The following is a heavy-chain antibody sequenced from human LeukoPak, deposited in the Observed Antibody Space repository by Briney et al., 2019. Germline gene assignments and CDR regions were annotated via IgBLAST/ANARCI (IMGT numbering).Heavy chain of an antibody. D-gene: IGHD3-22*01. CDR3: XXXXXXXNSCYDDRGAFDY. CDR1: GGSINSGNHY. Sequence: SETLSLTCTVSGGSINSGNHYWGWIRQSPGKGLEWIGNIYYSGSTYYNPSLKSRVTISVDASKNQFSLKLSSVTAADTAVYYXXXXXXXXNSCYDDRGAFDYWGQGTLVTVSS. CDR2: IYYSGST. V-gene: IGHV4-39*03. J-gene: IGHJ4*02.